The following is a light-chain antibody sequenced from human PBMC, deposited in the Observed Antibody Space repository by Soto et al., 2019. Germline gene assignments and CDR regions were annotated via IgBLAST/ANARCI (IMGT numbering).Light chain of an antibody. Sequence: EIVMTQSPATLSVSPGERATLSCRASQSVSGYLVWYQQKPGQAPRLLIYGASTRATGIPARFSGSGSGTEFTLTISSLQSEDFAVYYCQQYKNWPLTFGGGTKV. CDR1: QSVSGY. CDR3: QQYKNWPLT. J-gene: IGKJ4*01. V-gene: IGKV3-15*01. CDR2: GAS.